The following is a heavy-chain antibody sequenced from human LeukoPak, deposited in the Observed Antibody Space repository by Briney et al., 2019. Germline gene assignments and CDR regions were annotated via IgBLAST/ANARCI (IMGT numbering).Heavy chain of an antibody. Sequence: GGSLRLSCAASGFTFSSYEMNWVRQAPGKGLEWVSYISSSGSTIYYADSVKGRFTISRDNAKNSLYLQMNSLRAEDTAVYYCARDRYCSGGSCYYMDVWGKGTTVTISS. CDR1: GFTFSSYE. J-gene: IGHJ6*03. D-gene: IGHD2-15*01. V-gene: IGHV3-48*03. CDR2: ISSSGSTI. CDR3: ARDRYCSGGSCYYMDV.